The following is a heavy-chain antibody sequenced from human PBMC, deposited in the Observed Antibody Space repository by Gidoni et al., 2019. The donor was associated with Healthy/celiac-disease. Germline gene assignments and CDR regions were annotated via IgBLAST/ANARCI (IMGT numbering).Heavy chain of an antibody. V-gene: IGHV4-34*01. CDR2: INHSGST. CDR1: GGSFSGYY. Sequence: QVQLQQWGAGLLKPSETLSLTCAVYGGSFSGYYWSWIRQPPGKGLEWIGEINHSGSTNYNPSLKSRVTISVDTSKNQFSLKLSSVTAADTAVYYCAREQYQRPRWFDPWGQGTLVTVSS. J-gene: IGHJ5*02. D-gene: IGHD2-2*01. CDR3: AREQYQRPRWFDP.